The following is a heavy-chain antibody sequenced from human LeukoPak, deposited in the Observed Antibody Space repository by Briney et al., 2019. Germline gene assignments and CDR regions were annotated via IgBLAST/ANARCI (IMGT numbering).Heavy chain of an antibody. Sequence: GGSLRLSCAASGFTFSSYWMSWVRQPPGKGLEWVANIKADGSEKYYVDSVKGRFTISRDDAKRTVDLQMDNLRAEDTAIYYCAYRNNFEYWGQGAPVTVSS. V-gene: IGHV3-7*05. CDR2: IKADGSEK. J-gene: IGHJ4*02. D-gene: IGHD1-26*01. CDR3: AYRNNFEY. CDR1: GFTFSSYW.